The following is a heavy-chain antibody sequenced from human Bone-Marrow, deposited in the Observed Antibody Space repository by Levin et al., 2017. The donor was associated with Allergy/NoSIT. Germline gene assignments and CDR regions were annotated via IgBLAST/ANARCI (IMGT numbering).Heavy chain of an antibody. CDR3: ATARVPTPGYFDS. CDR1: GFTFRSYG. D-gene: IGHD3-10*01. Sequence: PGGSLRLSCAASGFTFRSYGLHWVRQAPGKGLEWVAVIWLHGSNKNYADSVKGRFTISRDNSQNTLYLQMNSLRAEDTGVYYCATARVPTPGYFDSWGQGVLVTVSP. J-gene: IGHJ4*02. V-gene: IGHV3-33*03. CDR2: IWLHGSNK.